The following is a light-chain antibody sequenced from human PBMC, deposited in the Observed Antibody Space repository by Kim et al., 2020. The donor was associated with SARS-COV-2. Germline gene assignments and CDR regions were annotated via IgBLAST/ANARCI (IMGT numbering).Light chain of an antibody. Sequence: VGLGQTVSITWQGDSLRSYYATCYQQKPGQAPILVIYGKNNRPSGIPDRFSGSSSGNTASLTNTGTQAGDEADYYCNSRDSNDNVVFGGGTKLTVL. V-gene: IGLV3-19*01. J-gene: IGLJ2*01. CDR1: SLRSYY. CDR3: NSRDSNDNVV. CDR2: GKN.